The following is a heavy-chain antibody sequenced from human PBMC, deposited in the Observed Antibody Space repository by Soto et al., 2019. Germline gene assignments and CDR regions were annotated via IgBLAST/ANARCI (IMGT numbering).Heavy chain of an antibody. CDR3: ARCKSIAARPGFDY. Sequence: SETLSLTCAVYGGSFSGYYWSWNRQPPGKGLEWIGEINHSGSTNYNPSLKSRVTISVDTSKNQFSLKLSSVTAADTAVYYCARCKSIAARPGFDYWGQGTLVTVSS. J-gene: IGHJ4*02. CDR2: INHSGST. V-gene: IGHV4-34*01. D-gene: IGHD6-6*01. CDR1: GGSFSGYY.